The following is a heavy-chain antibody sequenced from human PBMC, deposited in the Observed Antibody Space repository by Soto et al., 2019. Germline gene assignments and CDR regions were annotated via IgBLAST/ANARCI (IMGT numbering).Heavy chain of an antibody. CDR1: GYSFTSYW. V-gene: IGHV5-51*01. CDR2: IYPGDSDT. J-gene: IGHJ6*02. Sequence: GETLKISCKGSGYSFTSYWIGWVRQMPGKGLEWMGIIYPGDSDTRYSPSFQGQVTISADKSISTAYLQWSSLKASDTAMYYCARPRDGHKGKNYYGMDVWGQGTTVTVS. CDR3: ARPRDGHKGKNYYGMDV.